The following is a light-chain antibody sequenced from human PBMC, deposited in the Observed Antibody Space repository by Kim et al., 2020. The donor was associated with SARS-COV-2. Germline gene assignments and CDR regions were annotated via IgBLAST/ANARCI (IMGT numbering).Light chain of an antibody. V-gene: IGKV3-11*01. CDR3: QQRSQWPIT. CDR1: QDVRNY. CDR2: DTS. Sequence: EIVLTQSPGTVSLSPGERAILSCRASQDVRNYLIWYQQKPGQAPRHLMYDTSTRATGIPARFSGSGSGTDYTLTISGLEAEDFGIYYCQQRSQWPITFGQGTRLEIK. J-gene: IGKJ5*01.